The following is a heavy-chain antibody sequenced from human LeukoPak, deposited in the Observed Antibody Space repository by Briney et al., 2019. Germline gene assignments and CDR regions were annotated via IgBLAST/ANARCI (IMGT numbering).Heavy chain of an antibody. J-gene: IGHJ4*02. CDR2: IYYSGST. CDR1: GGSISSSSYY. CDR3: ASVDSSGYYWAYYFDY. D-gene: IGHD3-22*01. V-gene: IGHV4-39*07. Sequence: SETLSLTCTVSGGSISSSSYYWGWIRQPPGKGLEWIGSIYYSGSTYYNPSLKSRVTISVDKSKNQFSLKLSSVTAADTAVYYCASVDSSGYYWAYYFDYWGQGTLVTVSS.